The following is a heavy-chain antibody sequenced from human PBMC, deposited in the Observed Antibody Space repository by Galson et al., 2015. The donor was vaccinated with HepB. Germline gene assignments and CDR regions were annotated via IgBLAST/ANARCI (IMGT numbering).Heavy chain of an antibody. CDR1: GLSLSSPGVC. CDR2: VDWNDEK. V-gene: IGHV2-70*17. CDR3: ASTVTLTGWYSDP. D-gene: IGHD6-19*01. J-gene: IGHJ5*02. Sequence: PALVKPTQTLTLTCTFSGLSLSSPGVCVNWIRQAPGKALEWLARVDWNDEKFFSTSLRTRLTISRIASKNEVVLTMTDMDPVDTATYFCASTVTLTGWYSDPWGRGTQVTVSA.